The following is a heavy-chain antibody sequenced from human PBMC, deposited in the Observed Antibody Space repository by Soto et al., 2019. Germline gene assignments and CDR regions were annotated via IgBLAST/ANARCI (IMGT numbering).Heavy chain of an antibody. CDR2: ISGSGGST. D-gene: IGHD1-26*01. CDR3: AKDESGSYGKLDY. J-gene: IGHJ4*02. Sequence: EVQLLESGGGLVQPGGSLRLSCAASGFTFSSYAMSWVRQAPGKGLEWVSVISGSGGSTYYADSVKGRFTISRDNSKNTLFLQVNSLRAEDTAVYYCAKDESGSYGKLDYCGQGTLVTVSS. V-gene: IGHV3-23*01. CDR1: GFTFSSYA.